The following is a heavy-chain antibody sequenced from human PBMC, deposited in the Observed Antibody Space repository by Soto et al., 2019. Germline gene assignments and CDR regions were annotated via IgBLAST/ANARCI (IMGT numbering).Heavy chain of an antibody. CDR3: ARGEHYDILTGSDY. J-gene: IGHJ4*02. CDR1: GGTFSSYA. V-gene: IGHV1-69*12. CDR2: IIPIFGTA. D-gene: IGHD3-9*01. Sequence: HVQLVQSGAEVKKPGSSVKVSCNASGGTFSSYAIRWVRQAPGQGLEWMGGIIPIFGTANYAQKFQGRVTITADESSSTAYMELSSLRSEDTAVYYCARGEHYDILTGSDYWGQGTLVTVSS.